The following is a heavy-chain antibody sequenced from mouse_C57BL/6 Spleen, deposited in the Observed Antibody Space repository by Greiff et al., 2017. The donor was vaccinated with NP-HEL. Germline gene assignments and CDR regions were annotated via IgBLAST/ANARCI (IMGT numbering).Heavy chain of an antibody. CDR1: GYAFSSSW. CDR3: ARSKGDC. Sequence: VQLQESGPELVKPGASVKISCKASGYAFSSSWMNWVKQRPGKGLEWIGRIYPGDGDTNYNGKFKGKATLTADKSSSTAYMQLSSLTSEDSAVYFCARSKGDCWGQGTTLTVSS. J-gene: IGHJ2*01. CDR2: IYPGDGDT. V-gene: IGHV1-82*01.